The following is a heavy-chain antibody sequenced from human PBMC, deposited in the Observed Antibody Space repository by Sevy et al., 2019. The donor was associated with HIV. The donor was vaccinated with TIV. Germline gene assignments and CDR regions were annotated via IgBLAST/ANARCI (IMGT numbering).Heavy chain of an antibody. CDR2: VTVYNGNP. D-gene: IGHD1-26*01. CDR3: ARGPTSIVRGRTVYYGLDV. J-gene: IGHJ6*02. V-gene: IGHV1-18*01. Sequence: ASVKVSCKASGDTFTSYGISWVRQAPGQGLEWMGWVTVYNGNPNYALKFQDRLILTTDTSTSTACMELRSLRSDDTAVYYCARGPTSIVRGRTVYYGLDVWGQGTTVTVSS. CDR1: GDTFTSYG.